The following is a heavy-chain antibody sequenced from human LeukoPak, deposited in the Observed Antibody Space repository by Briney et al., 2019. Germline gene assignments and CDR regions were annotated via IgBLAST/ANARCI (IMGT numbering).Heavy chain of an antibody. CDR3: ARRGKYYDSSGYFLDY. V-gene: IGHV5-51*01. CDR1: GYSFTSYW. Sequence: GASLKISCKGSGYSFTSYWIGWVRQMPGKGLEWMGIIYPGDSDTRYSPSFQGQVTISADKSISTAYLQWSSLKASDTAMYYCARRGKYYDSSGYFLDYWGQGTLVTVSS. CDR2: IYPGDSDT. J-gene: IGHJ4*02. D-gene: IGHD3-22*01.